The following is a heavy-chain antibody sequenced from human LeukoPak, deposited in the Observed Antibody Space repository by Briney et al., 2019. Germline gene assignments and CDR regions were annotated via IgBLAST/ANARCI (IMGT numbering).Heavy chain of an antibody. CDR1: GFTFSRYT. J-gene: IGHJ5*01. D-gene: IGHD2-2*01. CDR2: ISGDSKYI. CDR3: ARAPIVSVGYCSSSSCQADS. V-gene: IGHV3-21*01. Sequence: PGGSLRLSCAGSGFTFSRYTFNWVRQAPGRGLEWVSAISGDSKYIYYTDSVKGRFTISRDNAKNSVFLQMNSLRVEDTAVYYCARAPIVSVGYCSSSSCQADSWGQGTLVTVSS.